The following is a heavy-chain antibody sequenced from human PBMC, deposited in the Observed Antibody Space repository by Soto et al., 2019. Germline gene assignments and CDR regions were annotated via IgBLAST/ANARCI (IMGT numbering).Heavy chain of an antibody. D-gene: IGHD6-19*01. J-gene: IGHJ5*02. CDR3: ARDNYVKHSSCWPRVYRWFGP. Sequence: ASVKVSCKXSGYTFTGYYMHWVRQAPGQGLEWMGWINPNSGGTNYAQKFQGRVTMTRDTSISTAYMELSRLRSDDTAVYYCARDNYVKHSSCWPRVYRWFGPWGQGTLVTVSS. V-gene: IGHV1-2*02. CDR1: GYTFTGYY. CDR2: INPNSGGT.